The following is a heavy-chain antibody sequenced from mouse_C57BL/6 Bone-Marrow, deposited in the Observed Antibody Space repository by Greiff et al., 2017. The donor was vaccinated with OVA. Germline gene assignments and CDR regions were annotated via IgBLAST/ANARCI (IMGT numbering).Heavy chain of an antibody. J-gene: IGHJ2*01. CDR2: IYPGDGDT. V-gene: IGHV1-82*01. CDR3: ARSRGYYGSSYNY. Sequence: VQLQQSGPELVKPGASVKISCKASGYAFSSSWMNWVKQRPGKGLEWIGRIYPGDGDTNYNGKFKGKATLTADKSSSTAYMQLSSLTSEDSAVYFCARSRGYYGSSYNYWGQGTTLTVSS. D-gene: IGHD1-1*01. CDR1: GYAFSSSW.